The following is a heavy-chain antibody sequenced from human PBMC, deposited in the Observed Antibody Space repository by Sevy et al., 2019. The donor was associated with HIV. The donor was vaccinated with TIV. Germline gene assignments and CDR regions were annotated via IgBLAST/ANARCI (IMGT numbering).Heavy chain of an antibody. D-gene: IGHD3-16*02. CDR3: ARHGDRNPEYFDY. CDR2: IYYSGSS. J-gene: IGHJ4*02. CDR1: GGSIRSSDSY. Sequence: SETLSLTCTVSGGSIRSSDSYWGWIRQPPGKGLEWIGSIYYSGSSFFNPSLQSRVTVSVDTSNSQFSLRLTSVTAADTAMYYYARHGDRNPEYFDYWGQGTLVTVSS. V-gene: IGHV4-39*01.